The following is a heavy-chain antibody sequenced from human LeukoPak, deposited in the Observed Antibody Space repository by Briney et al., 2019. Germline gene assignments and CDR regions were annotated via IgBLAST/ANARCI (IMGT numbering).Heavy chain of an antibody. J-gene: IGHJ4*02. V-gene: IGHV4-31*03. Sequence: PSESLSLTCTVSGGSIGSGGYYWSWIRQLPGRGLQWIGYVVYSGSSYYSPSLKRRITISIDTSQNQFSLKLYSVTAADTAVYYCARASEDFVDGYYLDYFGKWGQGTLVTVSS. D-gene: IGHD3-3*01. CDR2: VVYSGSS. CDR1: GGSIGSGGYY. CDR3: ARASEDFVDGYYLDYFGK.